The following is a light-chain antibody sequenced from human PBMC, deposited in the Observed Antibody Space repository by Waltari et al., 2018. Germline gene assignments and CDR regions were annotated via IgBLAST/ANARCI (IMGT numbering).Light chain of an antibody. V-gene: IGKV2-28*01. CDR2: LGS. Sequence: DIVMTQSPLSLPVTPGEPASISCRSSQSLLHSNGYNYLDWYLQKPGQSPQLLIYLGSNRASGVPDRFSGSGSGTDFTLTISSLQAEDVALYYCQQYYGVPITFGQGTRLEIK. CDR3: QQYYGVPIT. J-gene: IGKJ5*01. CDR1: QSLLHSNGYNY.